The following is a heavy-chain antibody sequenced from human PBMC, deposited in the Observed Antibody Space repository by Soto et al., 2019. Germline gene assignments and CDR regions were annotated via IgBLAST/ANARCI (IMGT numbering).Heavy chain of an antibody. CDR3: ARERYEYCSSTSCYKGRRYYYYYYMDV. D-gene: IGHD2-2*02. J-gene: IGHJ6*03. V-gene: IGHV3-21*01. CDR1: GFTFSSYS. Sequence: GGSLRLSCAASGFTFSSYSMNWVRQAPGKGLEWVSSISSSSSYIYYADSVKGRFTISRDNAKNSLYLQMNSLRAEDTAVYYCARERYEYCSSTSCYKGRRYYYYYYMDVWGKGTTVTVSS. CDR2: ISSSSSYI.